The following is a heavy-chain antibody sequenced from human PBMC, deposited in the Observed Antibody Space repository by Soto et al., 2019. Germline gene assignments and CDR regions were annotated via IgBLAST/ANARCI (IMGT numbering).Heavy chain of an antibody. CDR1: GGSISSGDYY. CDR2: IYYSGST. Sequence: QVQLQESGPGLVKPSQTLSLTCTVSGGSISSGDYYWSWIRQPPGKGLDWIGYIYYSGSTYYNPSLKSRVTISVDTSKIQFSLKLSSVTAADTAVYYCARDRGMYCSGGSCYLNYYYGMDVWGQGTTVTVSS. CDR3: ARDRGMYCSGGSCYLNYYYGMDV. V-gene: IGHV4-30-4*01. J-gene: IGHJ6*02. D-gene: IGHD2-15*01.